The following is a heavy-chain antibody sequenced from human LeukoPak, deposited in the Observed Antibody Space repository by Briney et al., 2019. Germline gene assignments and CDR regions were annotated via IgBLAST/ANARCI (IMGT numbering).Heavy chain of an antibody. Sequence: GGSLRLSCAASGFTFSSYAMSWVRQAPGKGLEWVSAISGSGGSTYYADSVKGRFTISRDNSKNTLYLQMNSLRAEDTAVYYCARVSSDYYDSSADYWGQGTLVTVSS. CDR3: ARVSSDYYDSSADY. CDR1: GFTFSSYA. D-gene: IGHD3-22*01. J-gene: IGHJ4*02. CDR2: ISGSGGST. V-gene: IGHV3-23*01.